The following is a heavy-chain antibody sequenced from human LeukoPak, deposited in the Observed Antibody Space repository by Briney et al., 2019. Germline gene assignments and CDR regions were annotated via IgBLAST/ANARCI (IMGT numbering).Heavy chain of an antibody. D-gene: IGHD3-16*01. CDR1: GFTFGHFY. J-gene: IGHJ4*02. CDR2: ISPTGDIK. CDR3: AREHWAAPGH. Sequence: GGSLRLSCEASGFTFGHFYMAWIRQAPGSGLEPLSFISPTGDIKKYVDSVKGRFTISRDNAKNSMYLETNSLSAEDTAFYYCAREHWAAPGHWGQGTLVTVSP. V-gene: IGHV3-11*01.